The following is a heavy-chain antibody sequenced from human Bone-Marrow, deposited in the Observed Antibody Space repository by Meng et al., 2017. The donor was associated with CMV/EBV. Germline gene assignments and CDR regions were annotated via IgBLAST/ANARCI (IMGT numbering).Heavy chain of an antibody. Sequence: AASGLSFSGHGLHWVRQAPGKGLEWVSYISGSGTIILYADSVKGRFTVSRDNAQNSLYLQMNSLRAEDTAVYYCARRAVVTQDLDYWGQGTLVTVSS. V-gene: IGHV3-48*04. CDR2: ISGSGTII. CDR3: ARRAVVTQDLDY. J-gene: IGHJ4*02. CDR1: GLSFSGHG. D-gene: IGHD3-22*01.